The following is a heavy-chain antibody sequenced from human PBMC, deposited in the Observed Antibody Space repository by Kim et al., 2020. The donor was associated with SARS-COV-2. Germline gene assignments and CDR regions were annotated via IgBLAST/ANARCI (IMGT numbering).Heavy chain of an antibody. Sequence: YPDSVKGRFTIYRDNAKNTLYLQMNSLRAEDTAVYYCARRQFTSGWYYFDYWGQGTLVTVSS. V-gene: IGHV3-74*01. D-gene: IGHD6-19*01. CDR3: ARRQFTSGWYYFDY. J-gene: IGHJ4*02.